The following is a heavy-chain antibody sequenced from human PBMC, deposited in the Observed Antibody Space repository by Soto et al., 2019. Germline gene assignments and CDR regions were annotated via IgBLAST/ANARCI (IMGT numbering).Heavy chain of an antibody. CDR2: INPNSGVT. J-gene: IGHJ6*03. Sequence: QVQLVQSGAEVKEPGASVTVSCRASGDRFTDYYMHWVRQAPGQGLEWMGWINPNSGVTKYAQKFQGWVTMTRDTSIRTVYMQLSRLRFDDTAIYYCARESGGATATLDYYYFYMDVWGTGTTVIVSS. V-gene: IGHV1-2*04. D-gene: IGHD5-12*01. CDR1: GDRFTDYY. CDR3: ARESGGATATLDYYYFYMDV.